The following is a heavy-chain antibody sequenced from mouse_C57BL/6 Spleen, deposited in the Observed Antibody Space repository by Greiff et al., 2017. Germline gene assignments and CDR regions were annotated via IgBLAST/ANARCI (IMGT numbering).Heavy chain of an antibody. V-gene: IGHV5-6*02. CDR2: ISSGGSYT. J-gene: IGHJ4*01. CDR1: GFTFSSYG. Sequence: DVKLQESGGDLVKPGGSLKLSCAASGFTFSSYGMSWVRQTPDKRLEWVATISSGGSYTYYPDSVKGRFTISRDNAKNTLYLQMSSLKSEDTAMYYCARQRGYLYYYAMDYWGQGTSVTVSS. D-gene: IGHD2-3*01. CDR3: ARQRGYLYYYAMDY.